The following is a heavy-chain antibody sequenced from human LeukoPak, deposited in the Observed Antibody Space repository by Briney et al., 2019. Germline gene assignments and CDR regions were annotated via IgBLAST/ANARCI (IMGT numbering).Heavy chain of an antibody. D-gene: IGHD3-22*01. J-gene: IGHJ4*02. CDR2: IYYSGST. V-gene: IGHV4-31*03. CDR3: ARGGPTYYYDSSGQGVFDY. CDR1: GGSISSGGYY. Sequence: SETLSLTCTVSGGSISSGGYYWSWIRQHPGKGLEWIGYIYYSGSTYYNPSLKSRVTISVGTSKNQLSLKLSSVTAADTAVYYCARGGPTYYYDSSGQGVFDYWGQGTLVTVSS.